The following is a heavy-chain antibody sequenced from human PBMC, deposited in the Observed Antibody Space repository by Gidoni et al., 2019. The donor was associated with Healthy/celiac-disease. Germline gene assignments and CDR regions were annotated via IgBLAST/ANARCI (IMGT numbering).Heavy chain of an antibody. Sequence: QLQLQESGPGLVKPSETLSLTCTVSGGSISSSSYHWGWIRQPPGKGLEWIGSIYYSGSTYYNPSLKSRVTISVDTSKNQFSLKLSSVTAADTAVYYCARRGGNYYYYYGMDVWGQGTTVTVSS. CDR3: ARRGGNYYYYYGMDV. V-gene: IGHV4-39*01. CDR1: GGSISSSSYH. J-gene: IGHJ6*02. CDR2: IYYSGST. D-gene: IGHD2-15*01.